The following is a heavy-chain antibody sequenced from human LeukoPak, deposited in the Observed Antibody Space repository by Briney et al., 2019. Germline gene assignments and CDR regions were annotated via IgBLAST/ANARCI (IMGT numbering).Heavy chain of an antibody. CDR1: GFTVSSNY. CDR2: IYSGGST. V-gene: IGHV3-66*01. J-gene: IGHJ4*02. CDR3: AREPGSEWLLPHFDY. Sequence: GGSLRLSCAASGFTVSSNYMSWVRQAPGKGLAWVSVIYSGGSTYHADSVKGRFTISRDNSKNTLYLQMNSPRAEDTAVYYCAREPGSEWLLPHFDYWGQGTLVTVSS. D-gene: IGHD3-22*01.